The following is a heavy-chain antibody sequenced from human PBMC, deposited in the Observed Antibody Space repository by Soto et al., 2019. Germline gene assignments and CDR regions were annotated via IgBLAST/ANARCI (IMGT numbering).Heavy chain of an antibody. D-gene: IGHD6-6*01. J-gene: IGHJ4*02. Sequence: GGSLRLSCAASGFTFSSYAMHWVRQAPGKGLEWVAVISYDGSNKYYADSVKGRFTISRDNSKNTLYLQMNGLRAEDTAVYYCARGQIIVEYSSSPPFDYWGQGTLVTVSS. CDR3: ARGQIIVEYSSSPPFDY. V-gene: IGHV3-30-3*01. CDR1: GFTFSSYA. CDR2: ISYDGSNK.